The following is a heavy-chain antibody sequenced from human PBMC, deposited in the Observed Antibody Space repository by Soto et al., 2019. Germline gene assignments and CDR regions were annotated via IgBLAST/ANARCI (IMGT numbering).Heavy chain of an antibody. D-gene: IGHD3-10*01. J-gene: IGHJ6*01. V-gene: IGHV3-66*01. Sequence: EVQLVESGGGLVQPGGSLRLSCAASGFTVSSNYMSWGRQAPGKGLEWDSVIYSGGSTYYADSVKSRFTISRDNSENTLYLQMNSLRAEDTAVYYCARDMVRGMDVWGQGTTVTVSS. CDR1: GFTVSSNY. CDR3: ARDMVRGMDV. CDR2: IYSGGST.